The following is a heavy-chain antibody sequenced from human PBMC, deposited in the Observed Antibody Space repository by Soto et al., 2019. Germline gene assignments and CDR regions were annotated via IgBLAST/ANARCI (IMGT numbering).Heavy chain of an antibody. CDR3: ARGRKGGQLWSLRYYFDY. CDR1: GYTFTSYD. Sequence: GASVKVSCKASGYTFTSYDINWVRQATGQGLEWMGWMNPNSGNTGYAQKFQGRVTMTRNTSISTAYMELSSLRSEDTAVYYCARGRKGGQLWSLRYYFDYWGQGTLVTVSS. J-gene: IGHJ4*02. CDR2: MNPNSGNT. D-gene: IGHD5-18*01. V-gene: IGHV1-8*01.